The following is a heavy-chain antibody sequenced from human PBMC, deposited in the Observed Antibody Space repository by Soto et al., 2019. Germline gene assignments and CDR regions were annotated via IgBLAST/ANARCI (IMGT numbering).Heavy chain of an antibody. CDR3: SRFIMVGGWFDPNYYHGMDV. CDR1: GYTFSNYG. CDR2: ISGYNGNT. J-gene: IGHJ6*02. Sequence: ASVKCSCKTSGYTFSNYGINWVRQAPGQGLEWMGWISGYNGNTNYAQTVQGRVTMTTDTSTGTVYMELRSLKSDDTAIYYCSRFIMVGGWFDPNYYHGMDVWGQGTTVTVSS. D-gene: IGHD6-19*01. V-gene: IGHV1-18*01.